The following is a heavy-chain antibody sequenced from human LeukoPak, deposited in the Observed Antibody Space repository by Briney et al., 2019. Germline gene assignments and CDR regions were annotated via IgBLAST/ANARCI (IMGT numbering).Heavy chain of an antibody. CDR2: IIPIFGTA. J-gene: IGHJ6*03. CDR1: GGTFSSYA. V-gene: IGHV1-69*13. Sequence: WASVKVSCKASGGTFSSYAISWVRQAPGQGLEWMGGIIPIFGTASYAQKFQGRVTITADESTSTAYMELSSLRSEDTAVYYCARDGYSSGRYYYYYYMDVWGKGTTVTVSS. D-gene: IGHD6-19*01. CDR3: ARDGYSSGRYYYYYYMDV.